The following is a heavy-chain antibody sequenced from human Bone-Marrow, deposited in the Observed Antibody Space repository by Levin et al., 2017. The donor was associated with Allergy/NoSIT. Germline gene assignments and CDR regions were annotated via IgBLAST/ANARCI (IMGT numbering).Heavy chain of an antibody. CDR1: GLSFSNSD. D-gene: IGHD3-16*01. Sequence: LSLTCAASGLSFSNSDMNWVRPAPGKGLEWVSSISSGSSHIDYADSVKGRFTISRDNAKNSLYLQMNSLRLEDTAVYFCASWAMFYYDGSDFDYFYYGMDVWGQGTTVTVSS. V-gene: IGHV3-21*06. CDR2: ISSGSSHI. J-gene: IGHJ6*02. CDR3: ASWAMFYYDGSDFDYFYYGMDV.